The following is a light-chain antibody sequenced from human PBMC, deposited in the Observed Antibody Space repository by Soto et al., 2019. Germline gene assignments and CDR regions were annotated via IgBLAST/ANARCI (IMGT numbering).Light chain of an antibody. CDR3: QHSYSSPT. CDR1: QNIFTY. Sequence: DIQVTQSPSSLSASVGDRVTITCRAGQNIFTYLNWYQQRPGQAPNLLIYATSNLQSGVPSRFSGSGSGTDFTLTISSLQPEDFATYYCQHSYSSPTFGQGTKVDIK. V-gene: IGKV1-39*01. CDR2: ATS. J-gene: IGKJ2*01.